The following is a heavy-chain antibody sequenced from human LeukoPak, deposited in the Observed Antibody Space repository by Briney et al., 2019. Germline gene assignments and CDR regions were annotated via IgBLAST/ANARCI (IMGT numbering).Heavy chain of an antibody. V-gene: IGHV5-51*01. CDR2: IYPGDSDT. D-gene: IGHD3-22*01. CDR1: GYSFTSYW. J-gene: IGHJ3*02. CDR3: ARRPYYDSSGYDAFDI. Sequence: GESLKISCKGSGYSFTSYWIGWMRQMPGKGLEWMGIIYPGDSDTRYSPSFQGQVTISADKSISTAYLQWSSLKASDTAMYYCARRPYYDSSGYDAFDIWGQGTMVTVSS.